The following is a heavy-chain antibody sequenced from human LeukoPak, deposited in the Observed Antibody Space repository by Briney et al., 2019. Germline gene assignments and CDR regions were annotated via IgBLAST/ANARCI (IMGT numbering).Heavy chain of an antibody. D-gene: IGHD3-10*01. J-gene: IGHJ4*02. CDR3: ARHFPPYSSGSYYFDY. V-gene: IGHV4-59*08. CDR1: GGSISGYY. CDR2: IYFSGST. Sequence: TSETLSLTCNVFGGSISGYYWSWIRQPPGKGLEWIGFIYFSGSTNYNPSLKSRVTISVDTSKNQFSLRLTSVTAADTAVYYCARHFPPYSSGSYYFDYWGQGTQVTVSS.